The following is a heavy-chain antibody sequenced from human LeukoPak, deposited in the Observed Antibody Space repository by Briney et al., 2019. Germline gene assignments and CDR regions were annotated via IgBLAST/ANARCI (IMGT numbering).Heavy chain of an antibody. V-gene: IGHV3-30*03. D-gene: IGHD3-10*01. J-gene: IGHJ4*02. Sequence: GKSLRLSCAASGFTFSTYGMHWVRQAPGKGLEWVTFISHDGSKIFYIDSVKGRFTISRDNSKNTLYLQMNSLRPEDTAVYFCARDSSRFGELLSSFDYWGQGTLLTVSS. CDR1: GFTFSTYG. CDR2: ISHDGSKI. CDR3: ARDSSRFGELLSSFDY.